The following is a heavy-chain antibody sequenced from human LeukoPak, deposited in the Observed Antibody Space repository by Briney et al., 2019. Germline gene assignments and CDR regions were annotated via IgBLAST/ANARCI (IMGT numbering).Heavy chain of an antibody. CDR1: GGSISSSSYY. D-gene: IGHD3-9*01. J-gene: IGHJ5*02. CDR3: ARASGGLRYFDWLPRGGGFDP. CDR2: IYYSGST. V-gene: IGHV4-39*07. Sequence: PSETLSLTCTVSGGSISSSSYYWGWIRQPPGKGLEWIGSIYYSGSTNYNPSLKSRVTISVDTSKNQFSLKLSSVTAADTAVYYCARASGGLRYFDWLPRGGGFDPWGQGTLVTVSS.